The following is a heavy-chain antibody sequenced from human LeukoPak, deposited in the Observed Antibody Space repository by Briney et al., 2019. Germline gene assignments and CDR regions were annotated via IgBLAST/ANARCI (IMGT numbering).Heavy chain of an antibody. CDR1: GYTFTELS. CDR3: ATELGKTAMVKD. D-gene: IGHD5-18*01. J-gene: IGHJ6*01. CDR2: FDPEDGDT. Sequence: GASLKLSCEASGYTFTELSMHWVRQAPGKGLEWVGGFDPEDGDTTYAQKFQGRVTMSEDRSTDTAYMEMGSLRAEDTAVYYCATELGKTAMVKDWGEGTMVIVAS. V-gene: IGHV1-24*01.